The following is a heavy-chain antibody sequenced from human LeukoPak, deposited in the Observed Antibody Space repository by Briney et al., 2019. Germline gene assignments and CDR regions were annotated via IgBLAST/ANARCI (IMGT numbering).Heavy chain of an antibody. CDR1: GFTFSNYW. CDR2: IKQDGSEK. V-gene: IGHV3-7*01. J-gene: IGHJ4*02. Sequence: GGSLILSCAASGFTFSNYWLTWVRQAPGQGLEWVANIKQDGSEKHYVDSVKGRFTISRDNAKNSLYLQMSSLRAEDTAVYYCARDRQIAYWGQGTLVTVSS. CDR3: ARDRQIAY.